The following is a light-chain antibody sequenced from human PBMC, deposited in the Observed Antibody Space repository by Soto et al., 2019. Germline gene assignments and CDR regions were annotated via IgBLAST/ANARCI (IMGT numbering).Light chain of an antibody. CDR2: DAS. Sequence: DIVMTHSPGTLSVSPGERATLFCRASQSVRSSLAWYQQKPGQAPRLLIYDASNRATGIPARFSGSGSGTDFTLTISSLEPEDFAVYYCQQRSNWITFGQGTRLEIK. J-gene: IGKJ5*01. CDR3: QQRSNWIT. CDR1: QSVRSS. V-gene: IGKV3-11*01.